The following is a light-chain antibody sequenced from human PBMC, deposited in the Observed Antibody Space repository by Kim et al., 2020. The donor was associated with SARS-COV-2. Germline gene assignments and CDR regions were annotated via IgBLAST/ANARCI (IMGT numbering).Light chain of an antibody. J-gene: IGKJ1*01. CDR2: LGS. CDR3: MQADSRA. V-gene: IGKV2-28*01. CDR1: QSLLHSNGYNY. Sequence: DIVMTQSPLSLPVTPGEPASISCRSSQSLLHSNGYNYLDWYLQKPGQSPQLLIYLGSNRASGVPDRFSGSGSGTDFTLKISRVEAEDVGVYYCMQADSRAFGQGTKVDIK.